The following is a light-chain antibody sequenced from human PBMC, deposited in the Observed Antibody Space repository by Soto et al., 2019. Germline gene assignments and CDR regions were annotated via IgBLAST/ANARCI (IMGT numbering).Light chain of an antibody. J-gene: IGKJ5*01. CDR3: QQYDSVFT. Sequence: DIQMTQSPSSLSASVGDRVTITCQASQDSTNYLKWYQQKPGKAPNLLIYGASNLETGVPSRFRGSGSGTDFTFTISSLQVEDIGTYFCQQYDSVFTFGQGTRLENK. V-gene: IGKV1-33*01. CDR1: QDSTNY. CDR2: GAS.